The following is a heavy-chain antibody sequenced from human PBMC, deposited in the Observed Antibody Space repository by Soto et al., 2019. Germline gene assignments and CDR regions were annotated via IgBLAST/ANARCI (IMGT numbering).Heavy chain of an antibody. J-gene: IGHJ4*02. CDR3: AKDWELLWFGESHYYFDH. CDR2: ISYDGSNK. D-gene: IGHD3-10*01. Sequence: QVQLVESGGGVVQPGRSLRLSCAASGFTFSSYGMHWVRQAPGKGLEWVAVISYDGSNKYYADSVKGRFTISRDNSKNTLYLQMNSLRAEDTAVYYCAKDWELLWFGESHYYFDHWGQGTLVTVSS. CDR1: GFTFSSYG. V-gene: IGHV3-30*18.